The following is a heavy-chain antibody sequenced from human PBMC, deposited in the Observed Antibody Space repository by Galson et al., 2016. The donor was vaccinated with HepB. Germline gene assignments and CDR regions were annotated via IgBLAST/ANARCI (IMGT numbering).Heavy chain of an antibody. CDR2: INPRDYDF. Sequence: QSGAEVKKSGESLKISCKVSGYDFSSYWIGWVRQMPGRGLEWMGIINPRDYDFRYSPAFQGQVSISSDKSISTAYLQWDSRRASDTAIYYCARRPATTVAPLDSWGQGTLVTVSS. J-gene: IGHJ4*02. CDR3: ARRPATTVAPLDS. D-gene: IGHD4-23*01. CDR1: GYDFSSYW. V-gene: IGHV5-51*01.